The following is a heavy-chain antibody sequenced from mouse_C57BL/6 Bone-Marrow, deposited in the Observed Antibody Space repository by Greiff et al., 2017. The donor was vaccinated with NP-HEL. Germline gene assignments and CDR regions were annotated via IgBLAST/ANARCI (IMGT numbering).Heavy chain of an antibody. Sequence: EVQLVESGGGLVQPKGSLKLSCAASGFTFNTYAMHWVRQAPGQGLEWVARIRSKSSNYATYYADSVKDRFTISRDDSQSMLYLQMNNLKTEDTAMYYCHYYGSSSAYWGQGTLVTVSA. V-gene: IGHV10-3*01. D-gene: IGHD1-1*01. CDR1: GFTFNTYA. CDR2: IRSKSSNYAT. CDR3: HYYGSSSAY. J-gene: IGHJ3*01.